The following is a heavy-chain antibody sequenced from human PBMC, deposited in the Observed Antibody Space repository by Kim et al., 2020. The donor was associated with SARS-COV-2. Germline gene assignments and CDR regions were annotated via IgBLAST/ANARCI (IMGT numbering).Heavy chain of an antibody. V-gene: IGHV4-59*01. D-gene: IGHD6-25*01. CDR1: SDSISSYY. J-gene: IGHJ4*02. CDR3: ARFEGRGCWHQFDY. Sequence: SETLSLTCSVSSDSISSYYCSWIRQLPGKGLEWLGYIYYSGSTDYNPSLKSRVTISWDTSKNQFSLDLTSVTNADTAVYYCARFEGRGCWHQFDYWGQG. CDR2: IYYSGST.